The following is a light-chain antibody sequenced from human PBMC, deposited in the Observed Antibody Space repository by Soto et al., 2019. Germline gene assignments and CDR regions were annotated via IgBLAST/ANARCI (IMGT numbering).Light chain of an antibody. J-gene: IGKJ5*01. CDR1: QSVSSN. CDR3: QQYSSSPSIA. Sequence: EIVLTQSPAPLSLSPGERATLSCRASQSVSSNLAWYQQKPGQAPRLLIYGASTRATGIPDRFSGSGSGTDFTLTISRLEPEDFAVYYCQQYSSSPSIAFGQGTRLEIK. CDR2: GAS. V-gene: IGKV3-20*01.